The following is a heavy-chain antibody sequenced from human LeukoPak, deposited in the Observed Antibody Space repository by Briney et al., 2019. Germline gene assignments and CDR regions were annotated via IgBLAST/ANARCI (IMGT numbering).Heavy chain of an antibody. V-gene: IGHV4-61*01. CDR3: ARGAGTYPNWFDP. CDR2: IYYSGST. J-gene: IGHJ5*02. Sequence: PSETLSLTCTVSGGSVGSGSYYWSWIRQPPGKGLEWIGYIYYSGSTNYNPSLKSRVTISVDTSKNQFSLKLSSVTAADTAVYYCARGAGTYPNWFDPWGQGTLVTVSS. CDR1: GGSVGSGSYY. D-gene: IGHD3-10*01.